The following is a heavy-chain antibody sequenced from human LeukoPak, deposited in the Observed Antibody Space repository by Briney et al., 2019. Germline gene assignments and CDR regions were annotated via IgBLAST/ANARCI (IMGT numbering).Heavy chain of an antibody. CDR3: AREGYYGSGSPPSLYFDY. J-gene: IGHJ4*02. D-gene: IGHD3-10*01. CDR2: TSSDLNVR. V-gene: IGHV3-30-3*01. Sequence: GGSLRLSCAASGFTFRHYVIHWLRQAPGKGLEWVAVTSSDLNVRLYADSVKGRFTISRDNSRSTLYLQMSSLRPEDTAIYYCAREGYYGSGSPPSLYFDYWGQGTLVTVSS. CDR1: GFTFRHYV.